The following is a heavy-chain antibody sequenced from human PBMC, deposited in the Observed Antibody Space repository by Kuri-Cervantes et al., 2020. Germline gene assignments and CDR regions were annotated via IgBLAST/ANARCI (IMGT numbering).Heavy chain of an antibody. CDR1: GFTFDDYA. CDR2: ISWNSGSI. CDR3: AKDLTYSGSYLYEH. J-gene: IGHJ1*01. V-gene: IGHV3-9*01. D-gene: IGHD1-26*01. Sequence: GESLKISCAASGFTFDDYAMHWVRQAPGKGPEWVSGISWNSGSIGYADSVKGRFTISRDNAKNSLYLQMNSLRAEDTALYYCAKDLTYSGSYLYEHWGQGTLVTVSS.